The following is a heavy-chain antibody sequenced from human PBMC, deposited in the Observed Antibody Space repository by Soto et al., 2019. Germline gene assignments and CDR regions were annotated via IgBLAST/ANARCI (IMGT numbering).Heavy chain of an antibody. CDR3: STTVITAPLFEY. V-gene: IGHV3-72*01. J-gene: IGHJ4*02. D-gene: IGHD2-21*02. Sequence: EVQLVESGGGLVKPGGSLRLSCEGSGFTFSGHYMDWVRQAPGKGLEWLGRIRNKPNGHTTAYAASVKGRFTISRDDSKNLVSLQMNSLKSEDTALYYCSTTVITAPLFEYWGQGTLVAVSS. CDR1: GFTFSGHY. CDR2: IRNKPNGHTT.